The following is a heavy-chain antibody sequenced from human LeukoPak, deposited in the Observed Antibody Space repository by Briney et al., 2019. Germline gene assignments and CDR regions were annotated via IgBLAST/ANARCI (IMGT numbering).Heavy chain of an antibody. J-gene: IGHJ4*02. CDR2: IPYDGSNK. Sequence: GGSLRLSCAASGFTFSLYWMTWVRQSPGKGLEWVAVIPYDGSNKYYADSVKGRFTISRENSKNRLYLQMNSLRAEDTAVYYCARAEGYGGELDSWGQGTLVTVSS. CDR1: GFTFSLYW. D-gene: IGHD4-23*01. V-gene: IGHV3-30*13. CDR3: ARAEGYGGELDS.